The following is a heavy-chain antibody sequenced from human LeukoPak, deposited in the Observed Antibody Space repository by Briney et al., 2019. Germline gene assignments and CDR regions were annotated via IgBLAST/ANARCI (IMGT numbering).Heavy chain of an antibody. D-gene: IGHD6-13*01. CDR3: ARVNSSSWYYCYYYMDV. Sequence: SETLSLTCTVSGDSISSSGYYWGWIRQPPGKGLEWIGSIYYSGSTYYSPSLKSRVTISVDTSKNQFSLKLSSVAAADTAVYYCARVNSSSWYYCYYYMDVWGKGTTVTVSS. CDR2: IYYSGST. CDR1: GDSISSSGYY. V-gene: IGHV4-39*07. J-gene: IGHJ6*03.